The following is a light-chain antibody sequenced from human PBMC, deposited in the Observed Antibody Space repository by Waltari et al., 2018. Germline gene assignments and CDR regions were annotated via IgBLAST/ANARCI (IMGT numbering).Light chain of an antibody. V-gene: IGKV3-20*01. CDR2: GAS. J-gene: IGKJ2*01. Sequence: ENVLTQSPGPLSLSPGERATPPCRASQSVSSSYLAWYQQKPGQAPRLLIYGASSRATGIPDRISGSGSGTDFTLTLSSLEPEDFAVYYCQQHGTSPFTFGQGTKVEIK. CDR3: QQHGTSPFT. CDR1: QSVSSSY.